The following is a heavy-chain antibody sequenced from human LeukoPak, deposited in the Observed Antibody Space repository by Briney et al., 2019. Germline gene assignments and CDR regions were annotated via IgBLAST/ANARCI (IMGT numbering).Heavy chain of an antibody. J-gene: IGHJ4*02. CDR2: IYSGGST. CDR1: GFTVSSNY. Sequence: GGSLRLSCAASGFTVSSNYMSWVRQAPGKGLEWVSVIYSGGSTYYADSVKGRFTISRDNSKNTLYLQMNSLRAEDTAVYYCARNENSGWGYFDYWGQGTLVTVSS. D-gene: IGHD5-12*01. CDR3: ARNENSGWGYFDY. V-gene: IGHV3-53*01.